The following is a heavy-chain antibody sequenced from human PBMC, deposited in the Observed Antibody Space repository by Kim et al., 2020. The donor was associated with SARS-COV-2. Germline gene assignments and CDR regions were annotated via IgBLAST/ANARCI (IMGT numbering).Heavy chain of an antibody. V-gene: IGHV4-31*03. D-gene: IGHD3-22*01. Sequence: SETLSLTCTVSGGSISSGGYYWSWIRQHPGKGLEWIGYIYYSGSTYYNPSLKSRVTISVDTSKHQFSLKLSSVTAADTAVYYCARARGGTMIVVVIGAFDIWGQGTMVTVSS. J-gene: IGHJ3*02. CDR2: IYYSGST. CDR1: GGSISSGGYY. CDR3: ARARGGTMIVVVIGAFDI.